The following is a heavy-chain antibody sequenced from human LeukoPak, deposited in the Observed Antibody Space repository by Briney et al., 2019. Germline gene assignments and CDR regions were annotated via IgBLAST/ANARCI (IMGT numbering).Heavy chain of an antibody. D-gene: IGHD5-12*01. Sequence: PAGSLSLSCAASAFSVGSNYLTWLRQAPGQGLEWVSLLNSGGSTYYADSLKGGFTISRDNSKNPLLLQMNSMRAEDPAGYYCGRGPSGYHYAGGQGTLVTVAS. V-gene: IGHV3-66*01. CDR2: LNSGGST. CDR3: GRGPSGYHYA. J-gene: IGHJ4*02. CDR1: AFSVGSNY.